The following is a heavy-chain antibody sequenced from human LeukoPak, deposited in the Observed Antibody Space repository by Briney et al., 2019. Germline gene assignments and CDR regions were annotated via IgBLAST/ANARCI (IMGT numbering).Heavy chain of an antibody. CDR1: GFTFSSYA. Sequence: GGSLRLSCAASGFTFSSYAMSWVRQAPGKGLEWVSAISGSGGSTYYADSVKGRFTISRDNSKNTLYLQMNSLRAEDTAIYYCAKTLYSSPSGGIDYWGQGTLVTVSS. CDR2: ISGSGGST. CDR3: AKTLYSSPSGGIDY. J-gene: IGHJ4*02. V-gene: IGHV3-23*01. D-gene: IGHD6-6*01.